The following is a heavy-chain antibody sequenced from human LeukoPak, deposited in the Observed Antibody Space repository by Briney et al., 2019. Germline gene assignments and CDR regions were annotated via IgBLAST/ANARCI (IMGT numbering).Heavy chain of an antibody. Sequence: GGSLRLSCAASGFTFSSYSMNWVRQAPGKGLEWVSSISSSSSYIYYADSVKGRFTISGDNAKNSLYLQMNSLRAEDTAVYYCARDHYDFWSGYSYDLGFDYWGQGTLVTVSS. V-gene: IGHV3-21*01. CDR1: GFTFSSYS. J-gene: IGHJ4*02. D-gene: IGHD3-3*01. CDR3: ARDHYDFWSGYSYDLGFDY. CDR2: ISSSSSYI.